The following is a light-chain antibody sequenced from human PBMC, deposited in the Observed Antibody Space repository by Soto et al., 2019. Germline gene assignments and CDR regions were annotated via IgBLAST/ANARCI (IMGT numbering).Light chain of an antibody. J-gene: IGKJ3*01. Sequence: DTQMTQSPYSLSASVGDRVTITCRASEAISIYLAWYQQKPGKVPNLLIYGASTLQSGVPSRFSGSGSGTDFTLIISSLQPEDVATYYCQKYNNVPFTFGPGTKVEIK. CDR1: EAISIY. CDR3: QKYNNVPFT. CDR2: GAS. V-gene: IGKV1-27*01.